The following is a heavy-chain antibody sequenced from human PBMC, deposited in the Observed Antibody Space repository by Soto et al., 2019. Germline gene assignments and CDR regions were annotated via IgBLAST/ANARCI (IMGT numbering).Heavy chain of an antibody. CDR1: GGSISSGGYY. CDR3: ARENMVGRASYDYGDGYYYYYYMDV. V-gene: IGHV4-31*03. J-gene: IGHJ6*03. D-gene: IGHD4-17*01. Sequence: SETLSLTCTVSGGSISSGGYYWSWIRQHPGKGLEWIGYIYYSGSTYYNPSLKSRVTISVDTSKNQFSLKLSSVTAADTAVYYCARENMVGRASYDYGDGYYYYYYMDVWGKGTTVTVSS. CDR2: IYYSGST.